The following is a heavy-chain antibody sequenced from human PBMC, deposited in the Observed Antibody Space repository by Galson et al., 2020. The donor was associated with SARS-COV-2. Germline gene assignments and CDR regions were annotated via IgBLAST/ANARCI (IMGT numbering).Heavy chain of an antibody. V-gene: IGHV4-34*01. CDR1: SGPFTCYS. D-gene: IGHD2-15*01. Sequence: SETLSLTCAVYSGPFTCYSWSWISQPPGKGLEWIGKINSSGDMNSNPSLKRRLNIPIDTSNNQFSLKLNSVTAADTAVYYCARAPHVVGFRKVAYCYYHGLDVWGQGTMGTVSS. J-gene: IGHJ6*02. CDR2: INSSGDM. CDR3: ARAPHVVGFRKVAYCYYHGLDV.